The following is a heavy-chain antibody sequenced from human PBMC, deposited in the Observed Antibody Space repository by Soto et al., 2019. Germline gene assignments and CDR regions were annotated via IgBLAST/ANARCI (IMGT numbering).Heavy chain of an antibody. CDR2: IYYSGST. J-gene: IGHJ3*02. CDR1: GGSISSYY. Sequence: QVQLQESGPGLVKPSETLSLTCTVSGGSISSYYWSWIRQPPGKGLEWSGYIYYSGSTNYNPSLRRRVTISVDTSKDQFSLKLSAVTAADTAVYYCARVWGGAFDIWGQGRMVTVSS. CDR3: ARVWGGAFDI. D-gene: IGHD3-10*01. V-gene: IGHV4-59*01.